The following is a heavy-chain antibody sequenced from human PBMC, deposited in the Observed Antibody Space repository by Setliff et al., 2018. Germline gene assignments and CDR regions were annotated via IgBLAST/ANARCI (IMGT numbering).Heavy chain of an antibody. CDR1: GYIFTYYA. J-gene: IGHJ4*02. CDR2: INAGNGNT. V-gene: IGHV1-3*01. Sequence: ASVKVSCKASGYIFTYYAIHWVRQAPGQRLEWMGWINAGNGNTKYSQKFQGRVTNTRDTSASTAYMELSSLTSEDTAVYYCARRPYDSSGYFNYWGQGTLVTVSS. D-gene: IGHD3-22*01. CDR3: ARRPYDSSGYFNY.